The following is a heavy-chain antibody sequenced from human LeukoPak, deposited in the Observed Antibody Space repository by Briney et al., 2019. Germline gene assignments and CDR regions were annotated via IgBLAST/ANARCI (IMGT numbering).Heavy chain of an antibody. J-gene: IGHJ3*02. CDR1: GYTFTSYA. D-gene: IGHD2-2*01. CDR2: INADNGNT. CDR3: ARGRDIVVVPARTGAFDI. Sequence: ASVKVSCKASGYTFTSYAMHWVRQVPGQRLEWMGWINADNGNTKYSQKFQGRVTITRDTSASTAYMELSSLRSEDTAVYYCARGRDIVVVPARTGAFDIWGQGTMVTVSS. V-gene: IGHV1-3*01.